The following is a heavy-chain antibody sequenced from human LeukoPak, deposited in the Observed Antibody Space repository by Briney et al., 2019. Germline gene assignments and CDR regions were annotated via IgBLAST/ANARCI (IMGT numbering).Heavy chain of an antibody. D-gene: IGHD2-15*01. V-gene: IGHV4-30-4*01. CDR3: ARDSGGTCSGGSCYSFDP. CDR1: GGSISSGDYY. Sequence: SQTLSLTCTVSGGSISSGDYYWSWIRQPPGKGLEWIGYIYYSGSTYYNPSLKSRVTISVDTSKNQFSLKLSSATAADTAVYYCARDSGGTCSGGSCYSFDPWGQGTLVTVSS. J-gene: IGHJ5*02. CDR2: IYYSGST.